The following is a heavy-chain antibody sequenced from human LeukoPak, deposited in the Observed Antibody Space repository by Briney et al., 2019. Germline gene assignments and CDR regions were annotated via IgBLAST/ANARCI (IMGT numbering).Heavy chain of an antibody. V-gene: IGHV4-34*01. CDR3: ARGWGA. Sequence: PSETLSLTCAVYGGSFSGYYWSWIRQPPGKGLEWIGEINHSGSTNYNPSHKSRVTISVDTSKNQYSLKLSSVTAADTAVYYCARGWGAWGQGTLVTVSS. J-gene: IGHJ4*02. CDR2: INHSGST. D-gene: IGHD3-16*01. CDR1: GGSFSGYY.